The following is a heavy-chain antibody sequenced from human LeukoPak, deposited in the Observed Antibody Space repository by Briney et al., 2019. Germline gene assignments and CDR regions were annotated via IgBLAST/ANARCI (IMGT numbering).Heavy chain of an antibody. CDR1: GYTFTSYY. J-gene: IGHJ5*02. D-gene: IGHD3-9*01. CDR3: ARDLLRYFDGFGWFDP. V-gene: IGHV1-46*01. Sequence: ASVKVSCKASGYTFTSYYMHWVRQAPGQGLEWMGIINPSGGSTSYAQKFQGRVTMTRDTSTSTVYMELSSLRSEDTAVYYCARDLLRYFDGFGWFDPWGQGTLVTVSS. CDR2: INPSGGST.